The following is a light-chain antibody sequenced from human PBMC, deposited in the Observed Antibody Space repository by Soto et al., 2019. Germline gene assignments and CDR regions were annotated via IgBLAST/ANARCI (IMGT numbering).Light chain of an antibody. CDR2: DNN. J-gene: IGLJ1*01. V-gene: IGLV1-51*01. CDR1: SSNIGNNY. Sequence: QSVLTQPPSVSAAPGQKVTISCSGSSSNIGNNYVSWYQQLPGTAPKLLIYDNNKRPSGIPDRFSGSKSGTSATLGITGLQTGDEADYYCGTWDSSLSAYVFGTGTQLT. CDR3: GTWDSSLSAYV.